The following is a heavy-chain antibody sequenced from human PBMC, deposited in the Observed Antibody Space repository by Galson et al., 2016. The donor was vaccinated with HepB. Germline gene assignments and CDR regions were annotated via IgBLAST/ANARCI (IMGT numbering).Heavy chain of an antibody. CDR1: GFMFKHYW. CDR2: IKQDGSEK. Sequence: SLRLSCAASGFMFKHYWMTWVRQAPGKGLEWVGTIKQDGSEKYYVDSVKGRFTISRDNAKNSLFLQMISLRVEDTAVYYCARDKGSTYYLDYWGQGTLVSVSS. CDR3: ARDKGSTYYLDY. D-gene: IGHD6-13*01. V-gene: IGHV3-7*01. J-gene: IGHJ4*02.